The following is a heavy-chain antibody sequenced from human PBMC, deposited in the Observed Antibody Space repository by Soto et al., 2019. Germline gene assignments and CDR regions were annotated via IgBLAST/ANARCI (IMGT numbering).Heavy chain of an antibody. D-gene: IGHD1-7*01. CDR2: IIPIFGTA. V-gene: IGHV1-69*13. CDR3: ARGGSITGTTDYYSGMDV. CDR1: GGTFSSYA. J-gene: IGHJ6*02. Sequence: GASVKVSCKASGGTFSSYAISWVRQAPGQGLEWMGGIIPIFGTANYAQKFQGRVTITADESTSTAYMELSSLRSEDTAVYYCARGGSITGTTDYYSGMDVWGQGTTVTVSS.